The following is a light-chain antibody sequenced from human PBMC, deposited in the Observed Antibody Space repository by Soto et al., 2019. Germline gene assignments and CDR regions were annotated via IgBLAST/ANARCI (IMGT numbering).Light chain of an antibody. V-gene: IGLV2-11*01. Sequence: QSALAQPRSVSASPGQSVTISCTGTSSDVGRYDYVSWYQQHPGKAPKLIVYDVTERPSGVPDRFSGSKSGNTASLTISGLQAEDEADYSCCSFAGSYSYAFGTGTKVTV. CDR1: SSDVGRYDY. CDR2: DVT. CDR3: CSFAGSYSYA. J-gene: IGLJ1*01.